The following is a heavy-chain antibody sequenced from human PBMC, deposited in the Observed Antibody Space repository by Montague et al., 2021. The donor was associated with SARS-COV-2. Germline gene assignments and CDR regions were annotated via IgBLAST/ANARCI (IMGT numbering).Heavy chain of an antibody. D-gene: IGHD3-22*01. V-gene: IGHV4-39*01. CDR3: ARFPTSYYYDSTAAPATPDAFDI. CDR2: IYHSGST. Sequence: SETLSLTCTVSGGSISSSSYYWGWIRQPPGKGLEWIGSIYHSGSTYYNPSLKSRVTISVDTSKNQFSLKLSSVTAAYTAVYYCARFPTSYYYDSTAAPATPDAFDIWGQGTMVTVSS. J-gene: IGHJ3*02. CDR1: GGSISSSSYY.